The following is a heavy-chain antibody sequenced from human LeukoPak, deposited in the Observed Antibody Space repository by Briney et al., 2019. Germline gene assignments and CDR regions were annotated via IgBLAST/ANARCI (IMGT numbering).Heavy chain of an antibody. CDR3: ARDPRTPYYFDY. Sequence: ASVKVSCKASGYTFTSYYMHWVRQAPGQGLEWMGIINPSGGSTSYAQKFQGRVTMTTDTSTSTVYMELSSLRSEDTAVYYCARDPRTPYYFDYWGQGTLVTVSS. CDR2: INPSGGST. J-gene: IGHJ4*02. CDR1: GYTFTSYY. V-gene: IGHV1-46*03.